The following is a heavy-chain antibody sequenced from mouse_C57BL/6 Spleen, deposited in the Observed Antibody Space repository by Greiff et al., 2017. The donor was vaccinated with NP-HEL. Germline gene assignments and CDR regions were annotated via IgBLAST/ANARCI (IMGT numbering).Heavy chain of an antibody. J-gene: IGHJ2*01. D-gene: IGHD1-1*01. CDR2: IYPGSGNT. Sequence: QVQLQQSGAELVRPGASVKLSCKASGYTFTDYYINWVTQRPGQGLEWIARIYPGSGNTYYNEKFKGKATLTAEKSSSTAYMQLSSLTSEDSAVYFCARSGITTAVGYFDYWGQGTTLTVSS. CDR1: GYTFTDYY. CDR3: ARSGITTAVGYFDY. V-gene: IGHV1-76*01.